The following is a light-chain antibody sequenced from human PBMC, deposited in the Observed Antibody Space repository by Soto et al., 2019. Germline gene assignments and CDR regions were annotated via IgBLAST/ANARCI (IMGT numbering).Light chain of an antibody. V-gene: IGLV1-40*01. Sequence: QSVLTQPPSVSGAPGQRVTISCTGSSSNIGAGYDVHWYQQLPGTAPKLLIYVNSNRPSGVPDRFSGSKSGTSASLAITGLRAEDEADYYCQSYDSSLSDVVFGGGTKVTVL. J-gene: IGLJ3*02. CDR2: VNS. CDR1: SSNIGAGYD. CDR3: QSYDSSLSDVV.